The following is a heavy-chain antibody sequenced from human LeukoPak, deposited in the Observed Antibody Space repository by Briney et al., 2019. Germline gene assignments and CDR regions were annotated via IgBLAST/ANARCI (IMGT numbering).Heavy chain of an antibody. J-gene: IGHJ2*01. Sequence: ASVKVSCKASGYTFTGYYMHWVRQAPGQGLEWMGWINPSSGGTNYAQKLQGRVTMTTDTSTSTAYMELRSLRSDDTAVYYCARDVLRYFDWLFPMLNWYFDLWGRGTLVTVSS. CDR3: ARDVLRYFDWLFPMLNWYFDL. CDR2: INPSSGGT. CDR1: GYTFTGYY. V-gene: IGHV1-2*02. D-gene: IGHD3-9*01.